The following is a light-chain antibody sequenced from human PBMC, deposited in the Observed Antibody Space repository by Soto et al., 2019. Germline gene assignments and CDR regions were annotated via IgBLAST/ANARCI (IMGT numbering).Light chain of an antibody. CDR3: QQHHDFPYT. J-gene: IGKJ2*01. Sequence: DIQVTQSPSSLSAPVGDRVTITCQASQDIQNYLNWYQHTPGKAPKLLIFDASNLQPGVASRFSGRASGTDFFLTISSLHPEDFATYFCQQHHDFPYTFGQGTKVDIK. CDR2: DAS. V-gene: IGKV1-33*01. CDR1: QDIQNY.